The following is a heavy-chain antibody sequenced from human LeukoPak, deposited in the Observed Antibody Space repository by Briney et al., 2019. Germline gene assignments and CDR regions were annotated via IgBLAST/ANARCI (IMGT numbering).Heavy chain of an antibody. CDR2: ISSSGRTK. Sequence: GGSLRLSCAVSGFTFSSYEMNWVRQAPGKGLEWVSYISSSGRTKYYADSVKGRFTISRDNSKNTLYLQMNSLRAEDTAVYYCAKDFITMVRGGWGQGTLVTVSS. CDR1: GFTFSSYE. CDR3: AKDFITMVRGG. D-gene: IGHD3-10*01. V-gene: IGHV3-48*03. J-gene: IGHJ4*02.